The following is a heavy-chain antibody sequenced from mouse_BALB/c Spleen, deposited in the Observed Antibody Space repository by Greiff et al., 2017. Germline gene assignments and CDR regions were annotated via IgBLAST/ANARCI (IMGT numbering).Heavy chain of an antibody. CDR3: ASPFITTVVATRYFDF. CDR1: GFSLTSYG. V-gene: IGHV2-4-1*01. Sequence: QVQLQQSGPGLVQPSQSLSITCTVSGFSLTSYGVHWVRQSPGKGLEWLGVIWSGGSTDYNAAFISRLSISKDNSKSQVFFKMNSLQADDTAIYYCASPFITTVVATRYFDFWGAGTTVTVSS. D-gene: IGHD1-1*01. CDR2: IWSGGST. J-gene: IGHJ1*01.